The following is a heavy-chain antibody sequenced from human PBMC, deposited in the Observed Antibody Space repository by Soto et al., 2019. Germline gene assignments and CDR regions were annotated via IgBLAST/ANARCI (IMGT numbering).Heavy chain of an antibody. D-gene: IGHD5-12*01. Sequence: GGSLRLSCAASGFTFSSYAMHWVRQAPGKGLEYVSAISGNGGCTLYANSVKGGFTISRDNSKNTLYLQMGSLRAEDMAVYYCARDIGGYDLGSGMDVWGQGTTVTVSS. CDR2: ISGNGGCT. CDR3: ARDIGGYDLGSGMDV. CDR1: GFTFSSYA. V-gene: IGHV3-64*01. J-gene: IGHJ6*02.